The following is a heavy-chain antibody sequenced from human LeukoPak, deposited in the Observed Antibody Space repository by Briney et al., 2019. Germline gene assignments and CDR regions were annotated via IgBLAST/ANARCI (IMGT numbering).Heavy chain of an antibody. D-gene: IGHD3-10*01. V-gene: IGHV1-69*13. CDR2: IIPIFGTA. Sequence: SVKVSCKASGGTFSSYAISWVRQAPGQGLEWMGGIIPIFGTANYAQKFQGRVTITADESTSTAYMELSSLRSVDTAVYYCARGAPLKRIIMVRGDANVFDIWGQGTMVTVSS. CDR3: ARGAPLKRIIMVRGDANVFDI. J-gene: IGHJ3*02. CDR1: GGTFSSYA.